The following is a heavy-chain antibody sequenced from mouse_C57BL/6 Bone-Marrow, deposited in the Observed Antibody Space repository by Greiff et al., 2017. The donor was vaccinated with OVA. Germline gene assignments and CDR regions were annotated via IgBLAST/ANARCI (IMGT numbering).Heavy chain of an antibody. D-gene: IGHD2-3*01. CDR3: ARRGGWLLRYFDY. J-gene: IGHJ2*01. V-gene: IGHV1-69*01. Sequence: QVQLQQSGAELVMPGASVKLSCKASGYTFTSYWMHWVKQRPGQGLEWIGEIDPSDSYTNYNQKFKGKSTLTVDKSSSTAYMQLSSLTSEDSAVYYCARRGGWLLRYFDYWGQGTTLTVSS. CDR1: GYTFTSYW. CDR2: IDPSDSYT.